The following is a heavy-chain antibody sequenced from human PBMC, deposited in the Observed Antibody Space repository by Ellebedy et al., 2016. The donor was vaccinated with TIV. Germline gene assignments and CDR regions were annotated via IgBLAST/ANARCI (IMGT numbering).Heavy chain of an antibody. CDR2: INQDGGDK. CDR3: ARARCSNSDCHIPGY. D-gene: IGHD2-2*01. CDR1: GFTFSIYA. J-gene: IGHJ4*02. V-gene: IGHV3-7*03. Sequence: PGGSLRLSCAASGFTFSIYAMTWVRQAPGKGLEWVANINQDGGDKYYVDSVKGRFTISRDNARNSLYLQMNSLRAEDTAVHYCARARCSNSDCHIPGYWGQGTLVTVSS.